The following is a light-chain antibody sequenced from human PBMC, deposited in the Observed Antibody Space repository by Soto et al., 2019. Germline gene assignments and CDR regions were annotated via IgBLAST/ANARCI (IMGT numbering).Light chain of an antibody. CDR3: SSYTSTSTLYV. CDR1: NSDVGRYNY. J-gene: IGLJ1*01. Sequence: QSALTKPASVSGSLGQSITIYCTGTNSDVGRYNYVSWYQQHPGKAPKLMIYEVNKRPLGVSNRFSGSKSGNTASLTISGLQAEDEADYYCSSYTSTSTLYVFGTGTKLTVL. V-gene: IGLV2-14*03. CDR2: EVN.